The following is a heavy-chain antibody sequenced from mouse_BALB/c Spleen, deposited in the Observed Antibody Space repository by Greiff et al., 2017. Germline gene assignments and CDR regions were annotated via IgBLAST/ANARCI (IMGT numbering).Heavy chain of an antibody. D-gene: IGHD2-1*01. V-gene: IGHV5-6-5*01. J-gene: IGHJ3*01. CDR1: GFTFSSYA. CDR3: ARSYGNYFAY. Sequence: EVKLVESGGGLVQPGGSLKLSCAASGFTFSSYAMSWVRQTPEKRLEWVASISSGGSTYYPDSVKGRFTISRDNARNILYLQMSSLRSEDTAMYYCARSYGNYFAYWGQGTLVTVSA. CDR2: ISSGGST.